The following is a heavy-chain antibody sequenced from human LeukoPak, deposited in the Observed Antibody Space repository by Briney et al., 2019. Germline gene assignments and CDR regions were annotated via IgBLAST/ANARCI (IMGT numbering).Heavy chain of an antibody. Sequence: PGGSLRLSCAASGFTFSSYGMHWVRQAPGKGLEWVAVISYDGPNKYYVESVKGRFTISRDDSKRTLYLQMNSLRPEDTAVYYCVKEHCSSTSCFYFDYWGQGTLVTVSP. CDR3: VKEHCSSTSCFYFDY. CDR2: ISYDGPNK. J-gene: IGHJ4*02. CDR1: GFTFSSYG. V-gene: IGHV3-30*18. D-gene: IGHD2-2*01.